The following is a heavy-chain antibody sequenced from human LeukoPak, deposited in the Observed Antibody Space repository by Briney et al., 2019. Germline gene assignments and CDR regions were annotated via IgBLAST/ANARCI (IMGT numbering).Heavy chain of an antibody. D-gene: IGHD3/OR15-3a*01. V-gene: IGHV3-23*01. Sequence: GGSLRLSCAASGFTFSSFAMSWVRQAPGKGLEWVSAIRGSGGSTYSADSVKGRFTISRDNSKNTLYLQMNSLRAEDTAVYYCAKGRDWTFNWFDPWGQGTLVTVSS. CDR1: GFTFSSFA. CDR2: IRGSGGST. CDR3: AKGRDWTFNWFDP. J-gene: IGHJ5*02.